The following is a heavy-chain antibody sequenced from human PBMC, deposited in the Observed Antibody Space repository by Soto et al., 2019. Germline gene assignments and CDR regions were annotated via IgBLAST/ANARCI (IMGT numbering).Heavy chain of an antibody. Sequence: LRLSCAAFGFTYRSYDMHWVRHVPGKGLEWVSSLGGAGAREYAGSVRGRFTISRDNAKNSLYLQMDSLRVGDTAVYYCTRATFGVGMDLWGQGTPVTVSS. J-gene: IGHJ6*02. CDR1: GFTYRSYD. CDR3: TRATFGVGMDL. V-gene: IGHV3-13*01. D-gene: IGHD3-10*01. CDR2: LGGAGAR.